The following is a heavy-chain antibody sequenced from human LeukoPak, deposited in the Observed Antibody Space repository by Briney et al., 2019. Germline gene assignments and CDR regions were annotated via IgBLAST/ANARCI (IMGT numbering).Heavy chain of an antibody. V-gene: IGHV4-4*02. J-gene: IGHJ6*02. CDR2: IYHSGST. D-gene: IGHD6-19*01. CDR3: AREYSSGWYRTYYYYYGMVV. CDR1: GGSISSSNW. Sequence: PSGTLSLTCAVSGGSISSSNWWSWVRQPPGKGLEWIGEIYHSGSTNYNPSLKSRVTISVDKSKNQFSLKLSSVTAADTAVYYCAREYSSGWYRTYYYYYGMVVWGQGTTVTVSS.